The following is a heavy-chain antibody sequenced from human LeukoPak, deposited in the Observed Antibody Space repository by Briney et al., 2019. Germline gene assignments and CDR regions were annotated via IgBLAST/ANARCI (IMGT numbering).Heavy chain of an antibody. D-gene: IGHD3-10*01. CDR2: ISGSGGST. CDR3: AKDRVTMVRGRGDY. V-gene: IGHV3-23*01. Sequence: GSLRLSCAASGFTFSSYGISWVRQAPGKGLEWVSAISGSGGSTYYADSVKGRFTISRDNSKNTLYLQMNSLRAEDTAVYYCAKDRVTMVRGRGDYWGQGTLVTVSS. CDR1: GFTFSSYG. J-gene: IGHJ4*02.